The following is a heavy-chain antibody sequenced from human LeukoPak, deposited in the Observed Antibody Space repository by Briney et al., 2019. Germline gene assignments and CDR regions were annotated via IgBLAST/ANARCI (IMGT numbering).Heavy chain of an antibody. CDR1: GGSISSSSYY. J-gene: IGHJ3*02. V-gene: IGHV4-39*01. D-gene: IGHD1-7*01. CDR2: IFHSGST. Sequence: SETLSLTCTVSGGSISSSSYYWGWIRQPPGKGLEWIGNIFHSGSTYYNPSLKSRVTISVDTSKDQFSLQLSSVTAADTAVYYCARGWTGTTPMLDIWGQGTMVTVSS. CDR3: ARGWTGTTPMLDI.